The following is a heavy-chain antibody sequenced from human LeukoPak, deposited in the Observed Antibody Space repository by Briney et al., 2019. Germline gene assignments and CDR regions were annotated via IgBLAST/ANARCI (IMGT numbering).Heavy chain of an antibody. CDR3: ARGEVTIFGVVLNFDY. CDR2: INPNGGGT. V-gene: IGHV1-2*02. Sequence: ASVKVSCKASGYTFTGYYMHWVRQAPGQGLEWMGWINPNGGGTNYAQKFQGRVTMTRDTSISTAYMELSRLRSDDTAVYYCARGEVTIFGVVLNFDYWGQGTLVTVSS. J-gene: IGHJ4*02. CDR1: GYTFTGYY. D-gene: IGHD3-3*01.